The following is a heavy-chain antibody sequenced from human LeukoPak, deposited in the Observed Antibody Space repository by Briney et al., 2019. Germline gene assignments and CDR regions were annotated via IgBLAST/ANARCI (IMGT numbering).Heavy chain of an antibody. D-gene: IGHD3-16*01. V-gene: IGHV1-18*01. CDR3: ARRGLSDFYYSYMDV. Sequence: GASVKVSCKASGYTFTSYGISWVRQAPGQGLEWMGWINAYNGKTNYVQRFQGRVTMHTDTSAGTAYMELGSLRSDDTAVYYCARRGLSDFYYSYMDVWGKGTTVTVSS. J-gene: IGHJ6*03. CDR2: INAYNGKT. CDR1: GYTFTSYG.